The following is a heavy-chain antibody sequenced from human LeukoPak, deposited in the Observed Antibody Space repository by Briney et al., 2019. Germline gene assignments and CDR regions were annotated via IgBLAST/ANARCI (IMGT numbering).Heavy chain of an antibody. J-gene: IGHJ4*02. V-gene: IGHV3-30*02. CDR3: AKEFRGYSYGYYLDY. CDR1: GFTFSSYG. CDR2: IRYDGSNK. Sequence: GGSLRLSCAASGFTFSSYGMHWVRQAPGKGLEWVAFIRYDGSNKYYADSVKGRFTISRDNSKNTLYLQMNSLRAEDTAVYYCAKEFRGYSYGYYLDYWGQGTPVTVSS. D-gene: IGHD5-18*01.